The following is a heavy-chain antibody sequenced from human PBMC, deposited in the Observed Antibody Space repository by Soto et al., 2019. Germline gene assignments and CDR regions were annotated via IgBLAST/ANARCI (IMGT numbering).Heavy chain of an antibody. Sequence: GGSLRLSCAASGFTYTRYSMNWVRQAPGKGLEWVSSISSTTNYIYYGDSMKGRFTISRDNAKNSLYLEINSLRAEDTAVYYCARQSEDLTSNFDYWGQGTLVTVSS. V-gene: IGHV3-21*06. CDR2: ISSTTNYI. CDR1: GFTYTRYS. J-gene: IGHJ4*02. CDR3: ARQSEDLTSNFDY.